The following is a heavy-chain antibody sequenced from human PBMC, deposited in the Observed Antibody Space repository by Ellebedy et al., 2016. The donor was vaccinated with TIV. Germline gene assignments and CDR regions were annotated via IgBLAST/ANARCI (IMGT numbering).Heavy chain of an antibody. CDR1: GYTFTSYG. D-gene: IGHD6-19*01. J-gene: IGHJ4*02. V-gene: IGHV1-18*01. CDR3: ARAYVGYSSGWSPGY. Sequence: ASVKVSXXASGYTFTSYGISWVRQAPGQGLEWMGWISAYNGNTNYAQKFQGRVTMTRDTSISTAYMELSRLRSDDTAVYYCARAYVGYSSGWSPGYWGQGTLVTVSS. CDR2: ISAYNGNT.